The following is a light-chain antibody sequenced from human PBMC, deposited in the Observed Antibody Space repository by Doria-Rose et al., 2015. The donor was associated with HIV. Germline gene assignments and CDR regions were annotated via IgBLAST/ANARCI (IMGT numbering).Light chain of an antibody. Sequence: DIRLTQSPSSPSASVGDRVTITCRASQSTGSFLNWYQQKPGKAPKLLIYAASSLRNGVTSRFSGSGAETDFTLTISSLQPEDFATYFCQQSYSTPLTFGGGTKVEIK. V-gene: IGKV1-39*01. CDR3: QQSYSTPLT. CDR1: QSTGSF. J-gene: IGKJ4*01. CDR2: AAS.